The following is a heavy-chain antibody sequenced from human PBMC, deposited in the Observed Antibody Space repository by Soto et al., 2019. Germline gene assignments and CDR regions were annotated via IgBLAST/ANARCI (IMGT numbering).Heavy chain of an antibody. Sequence: ASVKVSCKASGYTFTSYGISWVRQAPGQGLEWMGWISAYNGNTNYAQKLQGRVTMTTDTSTSTAYMELRSLRSDDTAVYYCARVLDYYYYYGMDVWGQGTTVTVSS. CDR1: GYTFTSYG. V-gene: IGHV1-18*04. J-gene: IGHJ6*02. D-gene: IGHD2-15*01. CDR3: ARVLDYYYYYGMDV. CDR2: ISAYNGNT.